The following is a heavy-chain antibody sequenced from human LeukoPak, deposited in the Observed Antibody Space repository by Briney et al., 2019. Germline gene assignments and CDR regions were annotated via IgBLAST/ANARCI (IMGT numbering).Heavy chain of an antibody. CDR1: GYTFTGYY. CDR2: ISAYNGNT. D-gene: IGHD1-26*01. Sequence: GASVKVSCKASGYTFTGYYMHWVRQAPGQGLEWMGWISAYNGNTNYAQKLQGRVTMTTDTSTSTAYMELRSLRSDDTAVYYCARDVGVGATSDYYYGMDVWGQGTTVTVSS. J-gene: IGHJ6*02. CDR3: ARDVGVGATSDYYYGMDV. V-gene: IGHV1-18*04.